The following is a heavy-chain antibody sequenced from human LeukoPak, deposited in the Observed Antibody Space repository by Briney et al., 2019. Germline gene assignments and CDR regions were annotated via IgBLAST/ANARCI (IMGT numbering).Heavy chain of an antibody. J-gene: IGHJ6*03. CDR1: GYTFTSYY. V-gene: IGHV1-46*01. CDR3: ARDYGSSSGFLSGLYYYYMDV. Sequence: ASVKVSCKASGYTFTSYYMHWVRQAPGQGLEWMGIINPSGGSTSYAQRFQGRVTMTRDTSTSTVYMELSSLRSEDTAVYYCARDYGSSSGFLSGLYYYYMDVWGKGTTVTISS. D-gene: IGHD3-22*01. CDR2: INPSGGST.